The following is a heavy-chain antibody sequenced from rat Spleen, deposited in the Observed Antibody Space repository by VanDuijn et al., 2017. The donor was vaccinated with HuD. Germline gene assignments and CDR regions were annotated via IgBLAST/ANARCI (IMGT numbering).Heavy chain of an antibody. V-gene: IGHV5-25*01. J-gene: IGHJ3*01. CDR3: ARSEGTHYYLPFAD. CDR2: ISPSGGST. CDR1: GFSFSDCD. D-gene: IGHD1-12*02. Sequence: EVQLVESGGGLVQPGRSMLLSCAASGFSFSDCDMAWVRQAPTKGLEWVASISPSGGSTYYRDSVKGRFTISRYNARGTLYLQMDSLRSEDAATYYCARSEGTHYYLPFADWGQGTLVTVSS.